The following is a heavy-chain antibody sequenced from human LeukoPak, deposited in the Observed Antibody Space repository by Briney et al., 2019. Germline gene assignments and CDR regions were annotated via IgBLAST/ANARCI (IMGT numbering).Heavy chain of an antibody. CDR3: ARDSIQDYGDYVVLDY. CDR1: GFTFSSYS. V-gene: IGHV3-21*01. D-gene: IGHD4-17*01. Sequence: GGSLRLSCAASGFTFSSYSMNWVRQAPGKGLEWVSSISSSSNYIYYADSVKGRFTISRDNAKNSLYLQMNSLRAEDTAVYYCARDSIQDYGDYVVLDYWGQGTLVTVSS. CDR2: ISSSSNYI. J-gene: IGHJ4*02.